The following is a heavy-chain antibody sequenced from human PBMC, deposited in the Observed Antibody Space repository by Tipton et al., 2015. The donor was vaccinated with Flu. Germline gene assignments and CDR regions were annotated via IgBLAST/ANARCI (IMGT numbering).Heavy chain of an antibody. J-gene: IGHJ3*02. CDR1: GFTFSSFT. Sequence: SLRLSCVASGFTFSSFTMNWVRQAPGKGLEWVSSIISTSSYKYYTDSVKGRFTISRDNAKNSLFLQVDSLRVEDTAVYFCARTGVHRGYAFDIWGLGTVVTVSS. CDR2: IISTSSYK. V-gene: IGHV3-21*01. CDR3: ARTGVHRGYAFDI. D-gene: IGHD1-14*01.